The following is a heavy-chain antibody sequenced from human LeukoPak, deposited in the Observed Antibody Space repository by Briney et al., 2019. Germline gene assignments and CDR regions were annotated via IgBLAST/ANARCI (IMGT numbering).Heavy chain of an antibody. Sequence: ASVKVSCKDSGYTFTSYAMHWVRQAPGQRLEWMGWINAGNGNTKYSQKFQGRVTITRDTSASTAYMELSSLRSEDTAVYYCARDPCSGGSCYIHPFDYWGQGTLVTVSS. J-gene: IGHJ4*02. D-gene: IGHD2-15*01. CDR1: GYTFTSYA. CDR3: ARDPCSGGSCYIHPFDY. CDR2: INAGNGNT. V-gene: IGHV1-3*01.